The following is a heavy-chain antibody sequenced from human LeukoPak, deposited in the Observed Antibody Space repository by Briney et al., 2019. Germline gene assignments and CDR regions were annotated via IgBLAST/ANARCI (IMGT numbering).Heavy chain of an antibody. Sequence: SETLSLTCAVYGGSFSGYYWSWIRQPAGKGLEWIGRIYTSGSTNYNPSLKSRVTISVDTSKNQFSLKLSSVTAADTAVYYCARDGTYYYDSSGPPTNFDIWGQGTMVTVSS. CDR1: GGSFSGYY. D-gene: IGHD3-22*01. V-gene: IGHV4-4*07. CDR2: IYTSGST. J-gene: IGHJ3*02. CDR3: ARDGTYYYDSSGPPTNFDI.